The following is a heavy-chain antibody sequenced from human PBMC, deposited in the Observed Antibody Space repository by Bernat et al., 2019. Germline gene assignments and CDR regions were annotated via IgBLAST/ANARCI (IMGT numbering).Heavy chain of an antibody. CDR3: ASIVARQSSREIDY. CDR1: GGTFSSYT. J-gene: IGHJ4*02. CDR2: IIPILGIA. V-gene: IGHV1-69*02. Sequence: QVQLVQSGAEVKKPGSSVKVSCKASGGTFSSYTISWVRQAPGQGLEWMGRIIPILGIANYAQKFQGRVTITADESTSTAYMELSSLRSEDTAVYYCASIVARQSSREIDYWGQGTLVTVSS. D-gene: IGHD6-6*01.